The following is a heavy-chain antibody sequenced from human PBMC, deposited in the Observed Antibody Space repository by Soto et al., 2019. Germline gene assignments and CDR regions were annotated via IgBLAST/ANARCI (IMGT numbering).Heavy chain of an antibody. CDR2: INQAGNKK. CDR3: ARDRGSGRY. CDR1: GLTFSNYW. D-gene: IGHD2-8*02. Sequence: EVQLVESGGDFVQPGGSLRLSCVTSGLTFSNYWLSWVHQAPGKGLEWVANINQAGNKKYYVDSVKGRFTISRDNAKNSLYLQMNSLKAEDTAVYYCARDRGSGRYWGQGTLVTVSS. J-gene: IGHJ4*02. V-gene: IGHV3-7*05.